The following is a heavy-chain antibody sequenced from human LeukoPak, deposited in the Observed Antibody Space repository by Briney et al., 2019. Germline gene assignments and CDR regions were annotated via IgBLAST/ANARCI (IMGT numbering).Heavy chain of an antibody. D-gene: IGHD5-12*01. J-gene: IGHJ5*02. CDR3: ASLYSGYGSPHNWFDP. V-gene: IGHV1-69*04. CDR1: GGTFSSYA. Sequence: SVKVSCTASGGTFSSYAISWVRQAPGQGLEWMGRIIPILGIANYAQKFQGRVTITADKSTSTAYMELSSLRSEDTAVYYCASLYSGYGSPHNWFDPWGQGTLVTVSS. CDR2: IIPILGIA.